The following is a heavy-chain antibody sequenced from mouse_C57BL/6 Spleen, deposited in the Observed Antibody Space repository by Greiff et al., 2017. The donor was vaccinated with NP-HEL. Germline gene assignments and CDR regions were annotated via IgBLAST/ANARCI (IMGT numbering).Heavy chain of an antibody. CDR2: IHPNSGST. CDR1: GYTFTSYW. Sequence: QVQLKQPGAELVKPGASVKLSCKASGYTFTSYWMHWVKQRPGQGLEWIGMIHPNSGSTNYNEKFKSKATLTVDKSSSTAYMQLSSLTSEDSAVYYCARSRWDYAMDYWGQGTSVTVSS. D-gene: IGHD1-1*02. J-gene: IGHJ4*01. V-gene: IGHV1-64*01. CDR3: ARSRWDYAMDY.